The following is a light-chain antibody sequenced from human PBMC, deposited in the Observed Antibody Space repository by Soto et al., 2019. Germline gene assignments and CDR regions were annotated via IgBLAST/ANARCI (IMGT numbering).Light chain of an antibody. V-gene: IGLV2-14*03. J-gene: IGLJ3*02. CDR2: EVT. CDR1: SSDVGGYNF. CDR3: CSHSSSITWM. Sequence: QSALTQTASVSGSPGQSITISCTGTSSDVGGYNFVSWYQQHPGKAPKLIIHEVTNRPSGVSGRFSGSKSGNTAFLTISGLQAEDEAVYYCCSHSSSITWMFGGGTNSPS.